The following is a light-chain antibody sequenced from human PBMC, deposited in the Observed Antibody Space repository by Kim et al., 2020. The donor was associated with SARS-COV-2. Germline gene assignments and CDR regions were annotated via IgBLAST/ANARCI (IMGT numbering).Light chain of an antibody. J-gene: IGLJ1*01. CDR1: SSNIGAGYD. V-gene: IGLV1-40*01. Sequence: QSVLTQPPSVSGAPGQRVTISCTGSSSNIGAGYDVHWYQRLPGTAPKLLIYGNSNRPSGVPDRFSGSKSGTSASLAITGLQAEDEADYYCQSYDSSLSGSGVFGTGTKVTVL. CDR2: GNS. CDR3: QSYDSSLSGSGV.